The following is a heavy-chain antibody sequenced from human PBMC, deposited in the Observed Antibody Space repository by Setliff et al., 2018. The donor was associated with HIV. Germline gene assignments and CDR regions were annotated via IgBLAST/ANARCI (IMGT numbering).Heavy chain of an antibody. CDR1: GDTFSTYV. CDR3: ARIRGVIADASDI. CDR2: IIPVYGTP. V-gene: IGHV1-69*13. J-gene: IGHJ3*02. Sequence: SVKVSCKSSGDTFSTYVFTWVRQAPGQGLEWMGGIIPVYGTPKYAQKMQGRVTITAIESTSTAHMELTSLRSDDTAVYYCARIRGVIADASDIWGQGTMVTVSS. D-gene: IGHD3-10*01.